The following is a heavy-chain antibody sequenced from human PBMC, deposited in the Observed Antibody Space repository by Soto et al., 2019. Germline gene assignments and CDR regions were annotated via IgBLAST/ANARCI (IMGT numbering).Heavy chain of an antibody. J-gene: IGHJ6*02. CDR1: GYSFPSQW. CDR3: ARLVHPAEKYGMDV. CDR2: IYPADSDT. Sequence: PGESLKISCKGSGYSFPSQWIGWVRQTPGKGLEWMGSIYPADSDTRYSPSFQGQVTISADKSIRTAYLEWSSLKASDSAMYYCARLVHPAEKYGMDVWGQGTTVTVSS. D-gene: IGHD6-6*01. V-gene: IGHV5-51*01.